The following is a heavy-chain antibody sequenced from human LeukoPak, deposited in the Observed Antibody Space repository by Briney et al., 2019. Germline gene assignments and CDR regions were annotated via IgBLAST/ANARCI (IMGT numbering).Heavy chain of an antibody. V-gene: IGHV3-23*01. CDR2: ISGSGGRI. Sequence: GGSLRLSCPASGFTFSSYSMSWVRQAPGKGLEWVSSISGSGGRIDYADSVKGRFTISRDNSKNTLSLQMNSLTAEDTTVYYCAKNPRLEGWIYFDSWGQGILVTVSS. CDR3: AKNPRLEGWIYFDS. J-gene: IGHJ4*02. D-gene: IGHD1-1*01. CDR1: GFTFSSYS.